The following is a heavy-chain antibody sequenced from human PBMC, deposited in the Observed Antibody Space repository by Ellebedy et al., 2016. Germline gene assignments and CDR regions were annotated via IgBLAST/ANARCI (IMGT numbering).Heavy chain of an antibody. Sequence: GGSLRLXCAASGFTFSDYYMSWIRQAPGKGLEWVSYISSSGSTIYYADSVKGRFTISRDNAKNSLYLQMNSLRAEDTAVYYCASGSSSSLDYYYGMDVWGQGTTVTVSS. J-gene: IGHJ6*02. CDR2: ISSSGSTI. CDR1: GFTFSDYY. V-gene: IGHV3-11*01. CDR3: ASGSSSSLDYYYGMDV. D-gene: IGHD6-6*01.